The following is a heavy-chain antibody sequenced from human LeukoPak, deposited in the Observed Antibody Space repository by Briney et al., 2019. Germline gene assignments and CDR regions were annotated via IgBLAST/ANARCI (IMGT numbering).Heavy chain of an antibody. J-gene: IGHJ6*02. D-gene: IGHD3-3*01. CDR1: GGSISSSNW. Sequence: SGTLSLTCAVSGGSISSSNWWSWVRQPPGKGLEWIGEIYHSGSTNYNPSLKSRVTISVDKSKNQFSLKLSSVTAADTAVYYCASAPKNPTISGVVIPDYYYYYGMDVWGQGTTVTVSS. CDR2: IYHSGST. CDR3: ASAPKNPTISGVVIPDYYYYYGMDV. V-gene: IGHV4-4*02.